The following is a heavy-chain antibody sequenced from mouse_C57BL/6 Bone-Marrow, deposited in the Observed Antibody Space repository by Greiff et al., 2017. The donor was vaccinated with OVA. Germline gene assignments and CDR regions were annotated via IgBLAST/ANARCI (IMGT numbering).Heavy chain of an antibody. J-gene: IGHJ1*03. CDR1: GYTFTSYW. V-gene: IGHV1-72*01. CDR2: IDPNSGGT. Sequence: QVQLQQPGAELVKPGASVKLSCKASGYTFTSYWMHWVQQRPGRGLEWIGRIDPNSGGTKYNEKFKSKATLTVDKPSSTAYMQLSSLTSEDSAVYYSASITTVGATDWYFDVWGTGTTVTVSS. D-gene: IGHD1-1*01. CDR3: ASITTVGATDWYFDV.